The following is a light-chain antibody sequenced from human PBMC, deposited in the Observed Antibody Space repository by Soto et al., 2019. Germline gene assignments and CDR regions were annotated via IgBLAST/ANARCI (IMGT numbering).Light chain of an antibody. V-gene: IGLV2-14*01. CDR3: SSYTSSSTLVV. Sequence: QSALTQPASVSGSPGQSITISCTGTSSDVGGYNYVSWYQQHPGKAPKLMIYDVSHRPSGVSNGFSGSKSGTTASMTISGRQAEDEVDYCCSSYTSSSTLVVFGGGTKVTVL. J-gene: IGLJ2*01. CDR1: SSDVGGYNY. CDR2: DVS.